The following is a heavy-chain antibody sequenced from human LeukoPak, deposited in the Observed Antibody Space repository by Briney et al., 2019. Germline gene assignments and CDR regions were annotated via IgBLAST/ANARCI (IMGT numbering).Heavy chain of an antibody. CDR1: GYTFTGYY. CDR2: INPNSGGT. D-gene: IGHD7-27*01. J-gene: IGHJ4*02. Sequence: ASVTVSCKASGYTFTGYYMHWVRQAPGQGLQWMGWINPNSGGTNYAQKFQRRVTMTRDTSITTAYMELSRLRSDDTAMCYCSRAPDRGYWGQGTLVTVSS. V-gene: IGHV1-2*02. CDR3: SRAPDRGY.